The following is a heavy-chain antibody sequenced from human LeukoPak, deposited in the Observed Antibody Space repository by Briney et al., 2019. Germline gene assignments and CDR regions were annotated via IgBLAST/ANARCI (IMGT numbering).Heavy chain of an antibody. J-gene: IGHJ4*02. D-gene: IGHD2-2*01. V-gene: IGHV4-39*07. CDR3: ARVYCSGTSCYYFDH. CDR2: IYYSGTT. CDR1: GGSISGNYY. Sequence: SETLSLTCTVSGGSISGNYYWGWIRQTPGKGLEWIGSIYYSGTTYYNPSLKSRVTISVDTSENQFSLKLSSVTAADTAVYYCARVYCSGTSCYYFDHWGQGTLVTVSS.